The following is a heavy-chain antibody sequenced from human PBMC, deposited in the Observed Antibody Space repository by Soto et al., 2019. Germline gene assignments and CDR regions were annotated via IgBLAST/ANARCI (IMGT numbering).Heavy chain of an antibody. CDR3: EPEGLQVISDGMDV. D-gene: IGHD2-21*01. CDR1: GYTFTGYY. Sequence: GASVKVSCKASGYTFTGYYVHWVREAPGQGLEWMGWINPETGGTSYAQKFQGRVTLSRDTSINTAYLELSILRFDDAAVYFCEPEGLQVISDGMDVWGQGTTATVSS. V-gene: IGHV1-2*02. CDR2: INPETGGT. J-gene: IGHJ6*02.